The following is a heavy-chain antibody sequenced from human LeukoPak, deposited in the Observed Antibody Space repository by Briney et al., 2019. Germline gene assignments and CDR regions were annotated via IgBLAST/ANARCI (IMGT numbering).Heavy chain of an antibody. V-gene: IGHV3-53*01. CDR1: GFTVSSNY. Sequence: PGGSLRLSCAASGFTVSSNYMSWVRQAPGKGLEWVSVIYSGGSTYYADSVKGRFTISRDNSKNTLYLQMNSLRAEDTAVYYCARDGLSSSGYYYYGMDVWGQGTTVTVSS. J-gene: IGHJ6*02. D-gene: IGHD6-13*01. CDR3: ARDGLSSSGYYYYGMDV. CDR2: IYSGGST.